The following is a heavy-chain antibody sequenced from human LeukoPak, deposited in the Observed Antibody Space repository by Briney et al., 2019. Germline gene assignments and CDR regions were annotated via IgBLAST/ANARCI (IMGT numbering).Heavy chain of an antibody. D-gene: IGHD6-13*01. J-gene: IGHJ4*02. CDR1: GGSISSYY. V-gene: IGHV4-34*01. CDR2: INHSGST. CDR3: ARGGFRAAAGTALWY. Sequence: PSETLSLTCTVSGGSISSYYWSWIRQPPGKGLEWIGEINHSGSTNYNPSLKSRVTISIDTSKNQFSLKLNSVTAADTAVYFCARGGFRAAAGTALWYWGQGTLVTVSS.